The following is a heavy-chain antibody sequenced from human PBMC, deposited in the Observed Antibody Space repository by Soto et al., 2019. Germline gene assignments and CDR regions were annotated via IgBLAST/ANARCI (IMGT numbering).Heavy chain of an antibody. D-gene: IGHD2-8*01. Sequence: ASVKVSCKASGYTFTSYDINWVRQATGQGLEWMGWMNPNSGNTGYAQKFQGRVTMTRNTSISTAYMELSSLRSEDTAVYYCARRVVLMVYAIESGMDVWGQGTTVTVYS. CDR3: ARRVVLMVYAIESGMDV. CDR1: GYTFTSYD. J-gene: IGHJ6*02. V-gene: IGHV1-8*01. CDR2: MNPNSGNT.